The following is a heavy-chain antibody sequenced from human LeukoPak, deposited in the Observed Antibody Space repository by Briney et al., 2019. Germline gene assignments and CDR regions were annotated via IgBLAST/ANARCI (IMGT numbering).Heavy chain of an antibody. J-gene: IGHJ1*01. CDR1: GGTFSSYA. Sequence: RASVKVSCKASGGTFSSYAISWVRQAPGQGLEWMGGIIPIFGTANYAQKFQGRVTITADESTSTAYMELSSLRSEDTAVYYCARHVVVTAIRSHEGYFQHWGQGTLVTVSS. V-gene: IGHV1-69*13. CDR2: IIPIFGTA. CDR3: ARHVVVTAIRSHEGYFQH. D-gene: IGHD2-21*02.